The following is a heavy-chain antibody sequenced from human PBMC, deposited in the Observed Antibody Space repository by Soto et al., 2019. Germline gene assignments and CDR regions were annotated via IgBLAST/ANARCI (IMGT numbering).Heavy chain of an antibody. V-gene: IGHV3-74*01. CDR1: GFTFSSYW. CDR2: INSDGSST. Sequence: GGSLRLSCAASGFTFSSYWMHWVRQAPGKGLVWVSRINSDGSSTSYADSVKGRFTISRDNAKNTLYLQMNSLRAEDTAVYYCARGVVVVPAARYTWFDPWGQGTLVTVSS. J-gene: IGHJ5*02. D-gene: IGHD2-2*01. CDR3: ARGVVVVPAARYTWFDP.